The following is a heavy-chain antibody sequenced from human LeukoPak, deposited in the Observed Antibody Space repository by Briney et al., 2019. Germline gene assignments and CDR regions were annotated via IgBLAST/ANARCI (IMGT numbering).Heavy chain of an antibody. CDR2: IRYDGSNK. V-gene: IGHV3-30*02. Sequence: PGGSLRLSCAASGFTFSSYGMHWVRQAPGKGLEWVAFIRYDGSNKYYADSVKGRFTISRDNSKNTLYLQMNSLRAEDTAVYYCAKPNYYGSGSLIYFQHWGQGTLVTVSS. CDR3: AKPNYYGSGSLIYFQH. CDR1: GFTFSSYG. J-gene: IGHJ1*01. D-gene: IGHD3-10*01.